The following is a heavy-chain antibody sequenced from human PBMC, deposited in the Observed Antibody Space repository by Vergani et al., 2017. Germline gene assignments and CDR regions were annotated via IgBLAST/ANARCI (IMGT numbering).Heavy chain of an antibody. CDR1: GYTFGHFD. J-gene: IGHJ6*02. V-gene: IGHV3-30*02. Sequence: QEQLLQSGGGVVQPGGSLRLSCIGSGYTFGHFDMHWVRQAPGKGLAWVAFIRYDGSNPQYIDSVKGRFTISRDNSKDTLFLQMNGLRPEDTGTYFCAKKGGSLYYYGVDVWGQGTMVTVSS. CDR2: IRYDGSNP. CDR3: AKKGGSLYYYGVDV. D-gene: IGHD1-26*01.